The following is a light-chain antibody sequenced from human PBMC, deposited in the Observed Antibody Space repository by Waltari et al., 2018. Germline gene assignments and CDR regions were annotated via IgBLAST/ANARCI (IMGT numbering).Light chain of an antibody. CDR1: QSVGTS. V-gene: IGKV3-20*01. CDR2: GGS. Sequence: EIVLTQSPGTLSLSPGERATLSCRASQSVGTSLAWYRQQKRGQAPRLLIYGGSSRATGISDRFSGSGFGTGFSLTISGLEPEDFAVYYCQHYVRLPVTFGQGTTVEIK. J-gene: IGKJ1*01. CDR3: QHYVRLPVT.